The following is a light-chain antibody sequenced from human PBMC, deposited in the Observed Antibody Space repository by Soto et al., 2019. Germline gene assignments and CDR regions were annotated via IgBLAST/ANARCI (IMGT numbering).Light chain of an antibody. CDR3: AAWDASLTGRV. J-gene: IGLJ3*02. Sequence: QSVLTQPPSASGTPGQRGTISCSGSGSNIGANYGYWFQQFPGTAPKLLIYNDDQRPSGVPDRFSGSKSGTSASLGISGLRSEDEADYYCAAWDASLTGRVFGGGTKLTVL. CDR1: GSNIGANY. V-gene: IGLV1-47*02. CDR2: NDD.